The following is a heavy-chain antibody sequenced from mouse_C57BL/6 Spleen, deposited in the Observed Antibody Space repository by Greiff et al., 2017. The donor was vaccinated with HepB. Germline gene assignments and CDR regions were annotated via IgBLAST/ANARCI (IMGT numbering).Heavy chain of an antibody. CDR2: ISSGGDYI. CDR1: GFTFSSYA. J-gene: IGHJ3*01. D-gene: IGHD1-1*01. CDR3: TRAGTYSSSYD. Sequence: DVMLVESGEGLVKPGGSLKLSCAASGFTFSSYAMSWVRQTPEKRLEWVAYISSGGDYIYYADTVKGRFTISRDNARNTLYLQMSSLKSEDTAMYYCTRAGTYSSSYDWGQGTLVTVSA. V-gene: IGHV5-9-1*02.